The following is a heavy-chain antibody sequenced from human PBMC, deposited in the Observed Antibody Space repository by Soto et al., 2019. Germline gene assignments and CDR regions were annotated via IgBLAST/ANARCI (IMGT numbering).Heavy chain of an antibody. Sequence: LRLSCAASGFTFSGYSMNWVRQAPGKGLEWVSSISSSSSYIYYADSVKGRSTISRDNAKNSLYLQMNSLRAEDTAVYYCARVLTGRRGNWFDPWGQGTLVTVSS. J-gene: IGHJ5*02. CDR1: GFTFSGYS. CDR3: ARVLTGRRGNWFDP. D-gene: IGHD3-16*01. CDR2: ISSSSSYI. V-gene: IGHV3-21*01.